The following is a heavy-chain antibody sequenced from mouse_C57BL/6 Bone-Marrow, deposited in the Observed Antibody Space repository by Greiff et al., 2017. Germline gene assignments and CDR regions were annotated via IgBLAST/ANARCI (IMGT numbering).Heavy chain of an antibody. J-gene: IGHJ3*01. Sequence: QVQLQQSGAELAKPGASVKLSCKASGYTFTSYWMHWVKQRPGQGLEWIGYINPSSGYTKYNQKFKDKATLTADKSSSTAYMQLSSLTYEDSAVYYCAREGPLYYEYDVWFAYWGKGTLVTVSA. D-gene: IGHD2-4*01. CDR1: GYTFTSYW. CDR3: AREGPLYYEYDVWFAY. V-gene: IGHV1-7*01. CDR2: INPSSGYT.